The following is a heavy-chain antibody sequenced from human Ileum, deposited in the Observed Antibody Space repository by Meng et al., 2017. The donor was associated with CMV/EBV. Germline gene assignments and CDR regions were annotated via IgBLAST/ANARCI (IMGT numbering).Heavy chain of an antibody. CDR2: IYYSGST. V-gene: IGHV4-30-4*01. Sequence: QGQLQESGPGLVKPSQTLSLTGTVSGGSISSGDYSWSWIRQPPGKGLEWIGYIYYSGSTYYNPSLKSRVTISADTSKNQFSLKLNSVTAADTAVYYCASGSPQLGYVWGQGTLVTVSS. CDR3: ASGSPQLGYV. D-gene: IGHD1-1*01. J-gene: IGHJ4*02. CDR1: GGSISSGDYS.